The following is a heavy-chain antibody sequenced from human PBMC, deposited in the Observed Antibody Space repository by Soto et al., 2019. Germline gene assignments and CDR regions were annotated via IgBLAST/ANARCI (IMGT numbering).Heavy chain of an antibody. CDR3: ARQDYDILTGYPYTPFDY. Sequence: SETLSLTCTVSGVSISSYYCRWIWQPPGKGLEWIGYMYDSGSTKYNPSLKSRVTISVDTSKNQISLKLSSVTAADTAVYYCARQDYDILTGYPYTPFDYWGQGTLVTVS. J-gene: IGHJ4*02. V-gene: IGHV4-59*08. CDR1: GVSISSYY. CDR2: MYDSGST. D-gene: IGHD3-9*01.